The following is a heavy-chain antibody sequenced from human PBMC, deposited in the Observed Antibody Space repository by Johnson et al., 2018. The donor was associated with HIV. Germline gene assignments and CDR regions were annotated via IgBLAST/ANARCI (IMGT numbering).Heavy chain of an antibody. CDR1: GFIFSTYG. D-gene: IGHD6-19*01. V-gene: IGHV3-30*02. CDR2: IRYDGSNK. Sequence: QVQLVESGGGVVQPGGSLRLSCAASGFIFSTYGMHWVRQAPGKGLEWVAFIRYDGSNKYYVDYVKGRFTISRDNSKNTLYLQMNSLRAEDTAMYYCAKSESGWYPIRAFDIWGQGTMVTVSS. CDR3: AKSESGWYPIRAFDI. J-gene: IGHJ3*02.